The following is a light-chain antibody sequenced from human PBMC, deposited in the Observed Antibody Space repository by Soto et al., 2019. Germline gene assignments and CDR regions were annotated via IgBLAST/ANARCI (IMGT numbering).Light chain of an antibody. J-gene: IGKJ2*01. V-gene: IGKV3-15*01. CDR1: QSISSN. CDR3: HQYDNWPPYT. CDR2: GAS. Sequence: EIMMTQSPATLSVSPGERVTLSCRASQSISSNLAWYQQKPGQAPRLLIYGASTRATGIPARFSGSGSGTGFTLTVSSLQSEDFAIYYCHQYDNWPPYTFGQGTKVYIK.